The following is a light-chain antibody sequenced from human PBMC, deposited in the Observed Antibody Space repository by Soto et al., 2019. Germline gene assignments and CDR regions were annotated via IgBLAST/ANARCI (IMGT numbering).Light chain of an antibody. CDR1: SIVVGGYDL. V-gene: IGLV2-14*01. CDR2: EVS. J-gene: IGLJ3*02. CDR3: NSHTSSTFWV. Sequence: QSALTQPASVSGSPGQSITISCTGTSIVVGGYDLVSWYQLHPGKAPKLIIYEVSNRPSGVSNRFSGSKSGNTASLTISGLQAEDEADYYCNSHTSSTFWVFGGGTKLTVL.